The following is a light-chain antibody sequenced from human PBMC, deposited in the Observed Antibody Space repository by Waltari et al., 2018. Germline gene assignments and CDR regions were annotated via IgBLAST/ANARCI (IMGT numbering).Light chain of an antibody. CDR3: QVWDSSSDHHVV. V-gene: IGLV3-21*01. J-gene: IGLJ2*01. Sequence: SYVMTPTPSLSVAPGKTARITCGGNNIGDKSVQRYPQKPGQAHSLVIYYGSDRPSDIPERFSGSNSGNRATLTISRVEAGDEADYYCQVWDSSSDHHVVFGGGTKLTVL. CDR2: YGS. CDR1: NIGDKS.